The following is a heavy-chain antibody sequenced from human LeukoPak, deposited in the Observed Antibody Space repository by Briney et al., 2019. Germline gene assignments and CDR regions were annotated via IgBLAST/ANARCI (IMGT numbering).Heavy chain of an antibody. J-gene: IGHJ4*02. D-gene: IGHD5-12*01. Sequence: SQTLSLTCTVSGCSISSGDYYWSWLRQGPGKGLEWIGYIHYSGSTYYNPSLKSRVSISVSTSKNRFSLQLSSVTAADTAVYYCARVIGYAQLDYWGQGTLVTVSS. CDR3: ARVIGYAQLDY. CDR1: GCSISSGDYY. V-gene: IGHV4-31*03. CDR2: IHYSGST.